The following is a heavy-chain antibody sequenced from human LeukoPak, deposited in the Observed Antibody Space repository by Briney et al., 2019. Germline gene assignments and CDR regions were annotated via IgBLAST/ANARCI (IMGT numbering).Heavy chain of an antibody. J-gene: IGHJ4*02. D-gene: IGHD5-24*01. CDR3: TRVGYIDEGIDY. CDR1: GFTFSSYS. Sequence: PGGSLRLSCAASGFTFSSYSMNWVRQAPGKGLEWVSSISSSSSYIYYADSVKGRFAISRDNAKNSLYLQMNSLRAEDTAIYYCTRVGYIDEGIDYWGQGTLVTVSS. V-gene: IGHV3-21*01. CDR2: ISSSSSYI.